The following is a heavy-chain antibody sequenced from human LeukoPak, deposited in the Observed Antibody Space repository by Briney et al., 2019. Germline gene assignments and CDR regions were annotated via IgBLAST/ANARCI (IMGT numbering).Heavy chain of an antibody. CDR2: INPNSGGT. D-gene: IGHD3-3*01. CDR1: GYTFTGYY. V-gene: IGHV1-2*02. Sequence: ASVKVSCKASGYTFTGYYMHWVRQAPGQGLEWMGWINPNSGGTNYAQKFQGRVTMTRDTSISTAYMELSRLRSDDTAVYYCARALRFLEWLSRWVYYYYMDVWGKGTTVTVSS. CDR3: ARALRFLEWLSRWVYYYYMDV. J-gene: IGHJ6*03.